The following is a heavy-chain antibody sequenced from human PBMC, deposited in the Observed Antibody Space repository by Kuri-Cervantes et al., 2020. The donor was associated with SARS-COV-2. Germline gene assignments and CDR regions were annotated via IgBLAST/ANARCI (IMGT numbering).Heavy chain of an antibody. V-gene: IGHV3-49*04. J-gene: IGHJ3*02. Sequence: GESLKISCAASGFTFSSYAMSWVRQAPGKGLEWVGFIRSKAYGGTTEYAASVKGRFTISRDDSKSIAYLQMNSLKTEDTAVYYCTRTSALGYDFWSGYTDAFDIWGQGTMVTVSS. CDR3: TRTSALGYDFWSGYTDAFDI. CDR1: GFTFSSYA. D-gene: IGHD3-3*01. CDR2: IRSKAYGGTT.